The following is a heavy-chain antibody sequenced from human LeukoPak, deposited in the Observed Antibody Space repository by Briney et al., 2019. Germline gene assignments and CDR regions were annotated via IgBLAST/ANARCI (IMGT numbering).Heavy chain of an antibody. D-gene: IGHD1-26*01. V-gene: IGHV1-46*01. CDR1: GYTFTSHY. Sequence: ASVKVSCKASGYTFTSHYMHWVRQAPGHGPEWMGVIYPSGSRTVYAQKFQGRVTMTRDTSISTAYMELSRLRSDDTAVYYCASRGEYSGSLWGQGTLVTVSS. J-gene: IGHJ4*02. CDR3: ASRGEYSGSL. CDR2: IYPSGSRT.